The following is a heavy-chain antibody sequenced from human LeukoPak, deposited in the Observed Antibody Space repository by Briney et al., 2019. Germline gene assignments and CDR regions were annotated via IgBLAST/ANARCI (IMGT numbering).Heavy chain of an antibody. CDR3: ARLWGSSSSLDY. Sequence: KPSETLSLTCAVYGGSFSGYYWSWIRQPPGKGLEWIGEINHSGSTNYNPSLKSRVTISIDTSKNQVSLKLSSVTAADTAVYYCARLWGSSSSLDYWGQGALVTVSS. D-gene: IGHD6-6*01. CDR2: INHSGST. CDR1: GGSFSGYY. V-gene: IGHV4-34*01. J-gene: IGHJ4*02.